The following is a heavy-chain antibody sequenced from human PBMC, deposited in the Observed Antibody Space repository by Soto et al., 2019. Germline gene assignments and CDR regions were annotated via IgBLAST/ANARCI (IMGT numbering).Heavy chain of an antibody. CDR1: GGTFSSYA. J-gene: IGHJ6*02. CDR2: IIPIFGTA. Sequence: VKVSCKASGGTFSSYAISWVRQAPGQGLEWMGGIIPIFGTANYAQKFQGRVTITADESTSTAYMELSSLRSEDTAVYYCARDQVGWELLDYYYGMDVWGQGTTVTVSS. V-gene: IGHV1-69*01. CDR3: ARDQVGWELLDYYYGMDV. D-gene: IGHD1-26*01.